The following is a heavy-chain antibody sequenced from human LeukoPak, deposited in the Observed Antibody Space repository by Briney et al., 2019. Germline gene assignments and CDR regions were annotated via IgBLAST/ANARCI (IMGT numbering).Heavy chain of an antibody. V-gene: IGHV1-2*02. CDR2: INPNNGAT. CDR3: AWGCWLHPIDY. Sequence: ASVNVSCKASGYTFIGNYLHWVRQTPGQGLEWMGWINPNNGATNSAQKFQDRVALTRDLSINTAFMKLSNLTSDDTAMYFCAWGCWLHPIDYWGRGTLVPVSS. J-gene: IGHJ4*02. D-gene: IGHD7-27*01. CDR1: GYTFIGNY.